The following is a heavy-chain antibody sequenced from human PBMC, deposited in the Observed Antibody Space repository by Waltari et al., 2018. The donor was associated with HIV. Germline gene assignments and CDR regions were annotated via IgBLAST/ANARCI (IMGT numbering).Heavy chain of an antibody. CDR2: IYSSGNT. CDR1: GGSISNGSYY. Sequence: QVQLQESGPGLMKPSQTLSLTCTVSGGSISNGSYYWNWIRQPAGKGLEWIGRIYSSGNTNYNPSRKSRVTISVDTSKNQFSLKLSSVTAADTAVYYCARGRFEGYILYYYYGMDVWGQGTTVSVSS. D-gene: IGHD5-12*01. V-gene: IGHV4-61*02. J-gene: IGHJ6*02. CDR3: ARGRFEGYILYYYYGMDV.